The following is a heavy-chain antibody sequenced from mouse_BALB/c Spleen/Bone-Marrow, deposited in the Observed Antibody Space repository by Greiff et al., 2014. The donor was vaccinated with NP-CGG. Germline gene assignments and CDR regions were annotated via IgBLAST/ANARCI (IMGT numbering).Heavy chain of an antibody. D-gene: IGHD2-1*01. Sequence: VMLVESGPGLVAPSQSLSITCTVSGLSLTSYGVHWVRQPPGKGLEWLGVIWAGGSTNYNSALMSRLSISKDNSKSQVFLKMNSLQTDDTAMYYCARDHYGNYGGSFFAYWGQGTLVTVSA. CDR3: ARDHYGNYGGSFFAY. J-gene: IGHJ3*01. CDR2: IWAGGST. CDR1: GLSLTSYG. V-gene: IGHV2-9*02.